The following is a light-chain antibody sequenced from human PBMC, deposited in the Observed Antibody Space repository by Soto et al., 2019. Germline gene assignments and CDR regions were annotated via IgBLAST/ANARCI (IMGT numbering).Light chain of an antibody. V-gene: IGLV3-21*04. CDR2: YDS. Sequence: SYELTQPPSVSVAPGKTARITCGGNNIGSKSVHWYQQKPGQAPVLVIYYDSDRPSGIPERFSGSSSGNTATLTISRVEAGDEADYFCQVWDSASDPVVFGGGTKLTVL. CDR3: QVWDSASDPVV. CDR1: NIGSKS. J-gene: IGLJ3*02.